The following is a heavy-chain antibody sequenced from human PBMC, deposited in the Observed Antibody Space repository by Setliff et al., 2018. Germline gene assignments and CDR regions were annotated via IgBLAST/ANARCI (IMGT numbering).Heavy chain of an antibody. D-gene: IGHD6-19*01. V-gene: IGHV1-2*02. J-gene: IGHJ5*02. CDR2: LNPDSGDT. CDR3: AREARGWGGPKFDL. Sequence: ASVKVSCKASGYTFTGDFLHWLRQTPGQGFQWLGRLNPDSGDTEYSQEFQGRVTMSRDTSISTGYMELSGLTSNDTAVYYCAREARGWGGPKFDLWGQGTLVTVSS. CDR1: GYTFTGDF.